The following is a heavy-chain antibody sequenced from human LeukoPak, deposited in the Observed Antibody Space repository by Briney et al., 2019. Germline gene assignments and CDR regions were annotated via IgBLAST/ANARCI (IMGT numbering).Heavy chain of an antibody. D-gene: IGHD4-17*01. J-gene: IGHJ6*02. CDR3: ASGVPVTTLAYCYYGMDV. CDR2: IIPIFGTA. CDR1: GGTFSSYA. V-gene: IGHV1-69*13. Sequence: SVKVSCKASGGTFSSYAISWVRQAPGQGLEWMGGIIPIFGTANYAQKFQGRVTITADESTSTAYMELSSLRSEDTAVYYCASGVPVTTLAYCYYGMDVWGQGTTVTVSS.